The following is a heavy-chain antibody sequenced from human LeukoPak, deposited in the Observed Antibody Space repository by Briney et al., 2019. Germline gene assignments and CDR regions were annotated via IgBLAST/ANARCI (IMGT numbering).Heavy chain of an antibody. CDR2: ISSSGTTI. Sequence: PGGSLRLSCAASGFSFSYYYMIWIRQAPGKGLEWVSYISSSGTTIYYADSVKDRITISRDNSKNTVHVQMNSLRADDTAVYYCAKDPSTIYSSGLDYWGQGVMVTVSS. CDR1: GFSFSYYY. D-gene: IGHD6-19*01. J-gene: IGHJ4*02. V-gene: IGHV3-11*04. CDR3: AKDPSTIYSSGLDY.